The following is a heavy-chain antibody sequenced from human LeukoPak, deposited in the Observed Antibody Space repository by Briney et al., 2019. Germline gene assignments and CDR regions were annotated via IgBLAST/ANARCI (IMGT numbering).Heavy chain of an antibody. J-gene: IGHJ4*02. CDR1: GFTFSSYA. CDR3: ATGEEYYFDY. CDR2: ISGSGGST. V-gene: IGHV3-23*01. D-gene: IGHD4-17*01. Sequence: GGSLRLSCAASGFTFSSYAMSWVRQAPGKGLEWVSDISGSGGSTYYADSVKGRFTISRDNSKGTLYLQMNSLRDDDTAIYYCATGEEYYFDYWGQGTLVTVSS.